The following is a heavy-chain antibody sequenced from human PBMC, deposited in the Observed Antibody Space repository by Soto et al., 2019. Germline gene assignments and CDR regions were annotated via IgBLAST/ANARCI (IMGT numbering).Heavy chain of an antibody. CDR1: GYTFTNYG. J-gene: IGHJ1*01. V-gene: IGHV1-18*01. CDR3: ARGGSSWSAEYYQH. CDR2: ISGYNGKT. D-gene: IGHD6-13*01. Sequence: QVQLVQSGAEVKKPGASVKVSCKASGYTFTNYGISWVRQAPGQGPEGMGWISGYNGKTNYTQTLQGRVTMTTDTSTSTAYMELRSLRSDDTAVYYCARGGSSWSAEYYQHWGQGTLVIVSS.